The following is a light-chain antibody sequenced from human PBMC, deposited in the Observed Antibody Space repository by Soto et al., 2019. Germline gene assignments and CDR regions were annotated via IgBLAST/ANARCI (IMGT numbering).Light chain of an antibody. CDR1: SSDVGGYNF. Sequence: QSVLTQPASVSGSPGQSITISCTGTSSDVGGYNFVSWYQQHPGKAPKLMIYDVTNRPSGVSNRFSGSKSGNTASLTISGLQADDEADYYCLSYSSSTSPYVLGTATKLTVL. CDR3: LSYSSSTSPYV. CDR2: DVT. J-gene: IGLJ1*01. V-gene: IGLV2-14*01.